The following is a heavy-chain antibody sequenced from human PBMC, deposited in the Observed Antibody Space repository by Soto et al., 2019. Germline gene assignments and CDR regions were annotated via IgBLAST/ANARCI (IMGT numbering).Heavy chain of an antibody. J-gene: IGHJ6*03. D-gene: IGHD6-19*01. CDR2: IYYSGST. Sequence: QLQLQESGPGLVKPSETLSLTCTVSGGSISSSSYYWGWIRQPPGKGLEWIGSIYYSGSTYYNPSLKSRVTISVDTSKNQFSLQLSSVTAADTAVYYCARHEGGWYGDYYYYYMDVWGKGTTVTVSS. CDR1: GGSISSSSYY. V-gene: IGHV4-39*01. CDR3: ARHEGGWYGDYYYYYMDV.